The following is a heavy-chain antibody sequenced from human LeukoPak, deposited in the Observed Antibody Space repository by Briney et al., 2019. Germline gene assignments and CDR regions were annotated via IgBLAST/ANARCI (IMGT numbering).Heavy chain of an antibody. J-gene: IGHJ4*02. CDR3: ATREKTSPIYNK. D-gene: IGHD2-2*01. V-gene: IGHV1-8*03. Sequence: ASVKVSCKAAGFTFIYDVNSVRQAAGQGLEWMGWMYPNSGATNYTPRFQGRVTFSGSTSIGTAYMELSGLSTEDTGVYYCATREKTSPIYNKWGQGTLVTVSS. CDR1: GFTFIYD. CDR2: MYPNSGAT.